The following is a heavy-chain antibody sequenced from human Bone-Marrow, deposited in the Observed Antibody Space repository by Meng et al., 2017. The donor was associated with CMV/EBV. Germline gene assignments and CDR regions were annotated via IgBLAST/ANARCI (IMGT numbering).Heavy chain of an antibody. V-gene: IGHV1-18*01. Sequence: ASVKVSCKASGYTFTSYSISWVRQAPGQGLEWMGWISAYNGNTNYAQKLQGRVTMTTDTSTSTAYMELRSLRSEDTAVYYCARVGVTIFGVVIPFDYWGQGTLVTVSS. CDR3: ARVGVTIFGVVIPFDY. CDR2: ISAYNGNT. J-gene: IGHJ4*02. CDR1: GYTFTSYS. D-gene: IGHD3-3*01.